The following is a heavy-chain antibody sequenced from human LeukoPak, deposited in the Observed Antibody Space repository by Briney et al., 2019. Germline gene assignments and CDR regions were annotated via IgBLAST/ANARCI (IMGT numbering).Heavy chain of an antibody. Sequence: PGGSLRLSCAASGFTFSSYAMSWVRQAPGKGLEWVSGVSGSGGTTYYADSVVGRFTISRDNSKNTLYLQMNSLRAEDTAVYYCAKDYSVGVPAALNWFDPWGQGTLVTVSS. V-gene: IGHV3-23*01. CDR1: GFTFSSYA. D-gene: IGHD2-2*01. CDR2: VSGSGGTT. J-gene: IGHJ5*02. CDR3: AKDYSVGVPAALNWFDP.